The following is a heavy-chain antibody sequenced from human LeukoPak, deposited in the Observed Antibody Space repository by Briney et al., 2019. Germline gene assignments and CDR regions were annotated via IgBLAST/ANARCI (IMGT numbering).Heavy chain of an antibody. J-gene: IGHJ4*02. V-gene: IGHV4-59*08. CDR1: GGPISSYY. CDR2: IYYSGST. D-gene: IGHD6-19*01. Sequence: SESLSLTCTVSGGPISSYYWNWIRQPPGKGLEWIGNIYYSGSTNYNPSLKSRVTISVDTSKNQFSLRLSSVTAADTAVYYCASNKGQWLFSDWGQGTLVTVSS. CDR3: ASNKGQWLFSD.